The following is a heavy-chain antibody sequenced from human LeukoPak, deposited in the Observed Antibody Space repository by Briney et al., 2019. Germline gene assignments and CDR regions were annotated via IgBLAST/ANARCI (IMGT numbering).Heavy chain of an antibody. J-gene: IGHJ4*02. CDR1: GFTVSSNY. CDR2: IYSGGST. V-gene: IGHV3-66*04. CDR3: ARPRSSGWLFDY. D-gene: IGHD6-19*01. Sequence: GGSLRLSCAASGFTVSSNYMSWVRQAPGKGLEWVSVIYSGGSTYYADSVKGRFTISRDNSKNTLYLQMNSLRAEDTAVYYCARPRSSGWLFDYWGQGTLVTVSS.